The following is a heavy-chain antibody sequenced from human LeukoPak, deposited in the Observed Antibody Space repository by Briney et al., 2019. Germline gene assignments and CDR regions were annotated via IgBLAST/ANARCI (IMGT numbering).Heavy chain of an antibody. Sequence: GGSLRLSCTASGFTFGDYAMSWVRQAPGKGLEWGGFIRSKAYGGTTEYAASVKGRFTISRDDSKSIAYLQMNSLKTEDTAVYYCTREASSWYYFDYWGQGTLVTVSS. D-gene: IGHD6-13*01. CDR3: TREASSWYYFDY. CDR1: GFTFGDYA. J-gene: IGHJ4*02. V-gene: IGHV3-49*04. CDR2: IRSKAYGGTT.